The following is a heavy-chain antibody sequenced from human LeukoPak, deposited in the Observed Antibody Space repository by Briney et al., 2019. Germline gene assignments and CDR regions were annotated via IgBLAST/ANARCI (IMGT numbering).Heavy chain of an antibody. J-gene: IGHJ5*02. CDR3: ARLGDYYGSGSYSWFDP. CDR2: IYYSGST. V-gene: IGHV4-59*08. D-gene: IGHD3-10*01. Sequence: SEALSLTCTVSGYSISSGYYWSWIRQPPGKGLEWIGYIYYSGSTNYNPSLKSRVTISVDTSKTQFSLKLSSVTAADTAVYYCARLGDYYGSGSYSWFDPWGQGTLVTVSS. CDR1: GYSISSGYY.